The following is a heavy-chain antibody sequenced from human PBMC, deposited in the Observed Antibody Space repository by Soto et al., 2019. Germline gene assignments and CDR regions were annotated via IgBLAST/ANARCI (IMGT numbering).Heavy chain of an antibody. V-gene: IGHV3-66*01. CDR3: TTDGGYCSGGSCYALRYYYYYYMEV. CDR2: IYSGGST. D-gene: IGHD2-15*01. Sequence: GVSLRLSCAASGFTVSSNYMSWVRQAPGKGLEWVSVIYSGGSTYYADSVKGRFTISRDDSKNTLYLQMNSLKTEDTAVYYCTTDGGYCSGGSCYALRYYYYYYMEVWGKGTTVTVSS. CDR1: GFTVSSNY. J-gene: IGHJ6*03.